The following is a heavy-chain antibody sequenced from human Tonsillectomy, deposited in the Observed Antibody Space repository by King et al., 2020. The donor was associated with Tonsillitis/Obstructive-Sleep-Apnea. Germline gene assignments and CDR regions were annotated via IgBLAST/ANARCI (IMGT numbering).Heavy chain of an antibody. V-gene: IGHV4-34*01. J-gene: IGHJ6*03. Sequence: VQLQQWGAGLLKPSETLSLTCAVYGGSFSGYYWSWIRQPPGKGLEWIGEINHSGSTNYNPSLKSRVTISVDTSKNQFSLKLSSVTAPDTAQYYCARGGHYDILTGYHYYYMDVWGKGTTVTVSS. CDR2: INHSGST. CDR3: ARGGHYDILTGYHYYYMDV. CDR1: GGSFSGYY. D-gene: IGHD3-9*01.